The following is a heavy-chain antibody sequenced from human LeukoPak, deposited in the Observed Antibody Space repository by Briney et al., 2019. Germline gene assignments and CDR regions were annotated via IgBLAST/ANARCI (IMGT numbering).Heavy chain of an antibody. CDR3: ARPYGGNSDDAFDI. J-gene: IGHJ3*02. V-gene: IGHV4-59*08. CDR2: IYYSGST. CDR1: GGSINNYY. Sequence: PSETLSLTCTVSGGSINNYYWNWIRQPPGKGLEWIGYIYYSGSTNYNPSLKSRVTISVDTSKNQFSLKLSSVTAADTAVYYCARPYGGNSDDAFDIWGQGTMVTVSS. D-gene: IGHD4-23*01.